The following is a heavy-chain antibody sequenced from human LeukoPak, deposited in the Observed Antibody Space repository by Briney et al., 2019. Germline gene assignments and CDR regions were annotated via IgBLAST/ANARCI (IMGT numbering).Heavy chain of an antibody. J-gene: IGHJ6*02. V-gene: IGHV3-33*01. D-gene: IGHD5-18*01. CDR1: GFTFSSYG. CDR2: IWYDGSNK. Sequence: PGGSLRLSCAASGFTFSSYGMHWVRQAPGKGLEWVAVIWYDGSNKYYADSVKGRFTISRGNSKNTLYLQMNSLRAEDTAVYYCAREGRGYSYYGMDVWGQGTTVTVSS. CDR3: AREGRGYSYYGMDV.